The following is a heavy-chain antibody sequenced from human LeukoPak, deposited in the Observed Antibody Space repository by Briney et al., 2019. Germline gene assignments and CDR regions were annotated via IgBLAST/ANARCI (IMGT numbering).Heavy chain of an antibody. J-gene: IGHJ4*02. CDR2: INHSGST. V-gene: IGHV4-34*01. D-gene: IGHD3-10*01. CDR3: ARGQGVTRY. CDR1: GGSFSGYY. Sequence: SETLSLTCAVYGGSFSGYYWSWIRQPPGKGLEWIGEINHSGSTYYNPSLKSRVTISVDTSKNQFSLKLSSVTAADTAVYYCARGQGVTRYWGQGTLVTVSS.